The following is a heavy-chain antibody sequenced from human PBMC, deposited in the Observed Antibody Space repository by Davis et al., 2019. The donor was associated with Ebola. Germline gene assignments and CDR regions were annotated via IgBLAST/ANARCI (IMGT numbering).Heavy chain of an antibody. V-gene: IGHV5-51*01. J-gene: IGHJ4*02. CDR2: IFPGDSDT. CDR3: ARGTNGYNPGGYFDS. Sequence: GESLKISCKASGYSFTTYWIVWVRQMPGKGLECMGIIFPGDSDTRYSPSFQGQVPLSADKSINTAYLQWSSLKASDTAIYYCARGTNGYNPGGYFDSWGQGTLVTVSS. CDR1: GYSFTTYW. D-gene: IGHD5-24*01.